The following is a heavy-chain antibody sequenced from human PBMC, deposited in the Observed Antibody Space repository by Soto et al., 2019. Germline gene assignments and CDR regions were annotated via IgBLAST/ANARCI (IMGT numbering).Heavy chain of an antibody. CDR1: GFTFDDYA. CDR2: ISWNSGSI. CDR3: AKDIGSWSLFDY. J-gene: IGHJ4*02. V-gene: IGHV3-9*01. D-gene: IGHD6-13*01. Sequence: EVQLVESWGGLVQPGRSLRLSCAASGFTFDDYAMHWVRQAPGKGLDWVSGISWNSGSIGYADSVKGRFTISRDNAKNSLYLQLNSLIAEDTALSDGAKDIGSWSLFDYLCQGPLVTVSS.